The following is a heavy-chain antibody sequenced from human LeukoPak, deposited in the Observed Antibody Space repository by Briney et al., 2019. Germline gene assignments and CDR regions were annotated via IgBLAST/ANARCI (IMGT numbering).Heavy chain of an antibody. Sequence: SETLSLTCTVSGGSISSSSYYWGWIRQPPGKGLEWIGSIYYSGSTYYNPSLKSRVTISVDTSKNQFSLKLSSVTAADTAVYYCARRQGYCSSTSCYNYYYYMDVWGKGTTVTVSS. V-gene: IGHV4-39*01. CDR1: GGSISSSSYY. CDR3: ARRQGYCSSTSCYNYYYYMDV. J-gene: IGHJ6*03. CDR2: IYYSGST. D-gene: IGHD2-2*02.